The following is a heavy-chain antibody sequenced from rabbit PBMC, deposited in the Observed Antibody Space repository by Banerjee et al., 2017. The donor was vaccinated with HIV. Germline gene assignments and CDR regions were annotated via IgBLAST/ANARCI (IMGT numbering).Heavy chain of an antibody. CDR2: ITYGGST. V-gene: IGHV1S47*01. D-gene: IGHD8-1*01. J-gene: IGHJ6*01. CDR3: ARGSSYYSYYYVMDL. CDR1: GFDFSSYG. Sequence: QEQLVESGGGLVQPGGSLKLSCKASGFDFSSYGVSWVRQAPGKGLEWIGYITYGGSTWYASCVNGRFTISRSTSLNTVNLKMTSLTAADTATYFCARGSSYYSYYYVMDLWGQGTLVTVS.